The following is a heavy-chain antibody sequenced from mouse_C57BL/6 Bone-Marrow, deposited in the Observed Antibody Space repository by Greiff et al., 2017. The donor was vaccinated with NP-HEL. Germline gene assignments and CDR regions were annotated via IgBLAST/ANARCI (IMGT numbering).Heavy chain of an antibody. Sequence: VKLQQPGAELVKPGASVKLSCKASGYTFTSYWMQWVKQRPGQGLEWIGEIDPSDSYTNYNQKFKGKATLTVDTSSSTAYMQLSSLTSEDSAVYYCAREDHYYGSTPPYWGQGTTLTVSS. CDR2: IDPSDSYT. D-gene: IGHD1-1*01. CDR1: GYTFTSYW. J-gene: IGHJ2*01. CDR3: AREDHYYGSTPPY. V-gene: IGHV1-50*01.